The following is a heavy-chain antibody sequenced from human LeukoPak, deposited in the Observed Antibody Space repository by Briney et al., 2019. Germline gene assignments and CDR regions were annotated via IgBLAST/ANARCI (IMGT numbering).Heavy chain of an antibody. J-gene: IGHJ4*02. V-gene: IGHV3-11*04. CDR1: GFTFSDYY. Sequence: PGGSLRLSCAASGFTFSDYYMSWIRQAPGKGLEWVSYISSSGSTIYYADSAKGRFTISRDNAKNSLYLQMNSLRAEDTAVYYCARTRGIVVVPAATDYWGQGTLVTVSS. CDR2: ISSSGSTI. CDR3: ARTRGIVVVPAATDY. D-gene: IGHD2-2*01.